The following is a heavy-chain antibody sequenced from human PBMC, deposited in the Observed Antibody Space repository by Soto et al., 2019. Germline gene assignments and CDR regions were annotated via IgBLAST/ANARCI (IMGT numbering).Heavy chain of an antibody. CDR1: GGSISSGGYS. D-gene: IGHD3-10*02. Sequence: SETLSLTCAVSGGSISSGGYSWSWIRQPPGKGLEWIGYIYHSGSTYYNPSLKSRVTISVDRSKNQFSLKLISVTAADTAVYYCARGVNMYSLDYWGKGTLVPVSS. J-gene: IGHJ4*02. CDR3: ARGVNMYSLDY. CDR2: IYHSGST. V-gene: IGHV4-30-2*01.